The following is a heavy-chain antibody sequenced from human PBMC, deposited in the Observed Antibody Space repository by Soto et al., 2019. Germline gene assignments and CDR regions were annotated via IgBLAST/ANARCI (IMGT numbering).Heavy chain of an antibody. V-gene: IGHV3-30*18. CDR2: ISYDGSNK. CDR1: GFTFSSYG. Sequence: ESGGGVVQPGRSLRLSCAASGFTFSSYGMHWVRQAPGKGLEWVAVISYDGSNKYYADSVKGRFTISRDNSKNTLYLQMNSLRAEDTAVYYCAKNGGLRFLYGMDVWGQGTTVTVSS. J-gene: IGHJ6*02. D-gene: IGHD3-3*01. CDR3: AKNGGLRFLYGMDV.